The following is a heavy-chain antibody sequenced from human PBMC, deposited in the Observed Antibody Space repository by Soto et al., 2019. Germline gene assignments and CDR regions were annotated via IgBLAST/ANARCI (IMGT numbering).Heavy chain of an antibody. CDR2: IYYSGST. D-gene: IGHD3-3*01. J-gene: IGHJ4*02. V-gene: IGHV4-30-4*01. CDR3: ARGATNEWLYDY. CDR1: GGSISSGDYY. Sequence: KPSETLSLTCTVSGGSISSGDYYWSWIRQPPGKGLEWIGYIYYSGSTYYNPSLKSRVTISVDTSKNQFSLKLSSVTTADTAVYYCARGATNEWLYDYWGQGTLVTVSS.